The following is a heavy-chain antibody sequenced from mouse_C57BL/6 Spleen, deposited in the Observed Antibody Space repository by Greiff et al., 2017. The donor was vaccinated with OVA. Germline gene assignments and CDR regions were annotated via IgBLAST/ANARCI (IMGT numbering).Heavy chain of an antibody. CDR1: GYTFTSYW. CDR2: IDPSDSET. Sequence: VQLQQSGAELVRPGSSVKLSCKASGYTFTSYWMHWVKQRPIQGLEWIGNIDPSDSETHYNQKFKDKATLTVDKSSSTAYMQLSSLTTEDSAVYYCARDDGGGFAYWGQGTLVTVSA. J-gene: IGHJ3*01. V-gene: IGHV1-52*01. CDR3: ARDDGGGFAY. D-gene: IGHD2-3*01.